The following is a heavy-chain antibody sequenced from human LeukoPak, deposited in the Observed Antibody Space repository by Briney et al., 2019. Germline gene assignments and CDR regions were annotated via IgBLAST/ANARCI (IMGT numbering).Heavy chain of an antibody. CDR3: TRDWSPAMVMYFDY. V-gene: IGHV3-49*03. D-gene: IGHD5-18*01. J-gene: IGHJ4*02. Sequence: GGSLRLSCTASGFTFGDYAMSWFRQAPGKGLEWVGFIRSKAYGGTTEYAASVKGRFTISRDDSKSIAYLQMNSLKTEDTAVYYCTRDWSPAMVMYFDYWGQGTLVTVSS. CDR1: GFTFGDYA. CDR2: IRSKAYGGTT.